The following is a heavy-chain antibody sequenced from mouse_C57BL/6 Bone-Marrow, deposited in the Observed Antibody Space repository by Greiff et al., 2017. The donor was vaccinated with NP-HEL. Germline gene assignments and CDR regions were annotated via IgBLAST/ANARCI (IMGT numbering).Heavy chain of an antibody. V-gene: IGHV1-69*01. CDR3: ARSGYSNYEDWYFDV. D-gene: IGHD2-5*01. J-gene: IGHJ1*03. CDR2: IDPSDSYT. CDR1: GYTFTSYW. Sequence: QVQLQQPGAELVMPGASVKLSCKASGYTFTSYWMHWVKQRPGQGLEWIGEIDPSDSYTNYNQKFKGKSTLTVDQSSSTAYMQLSSLTSEDSAVYYCARSGYSNYEDWYFDVWGTGTTVTVSS.